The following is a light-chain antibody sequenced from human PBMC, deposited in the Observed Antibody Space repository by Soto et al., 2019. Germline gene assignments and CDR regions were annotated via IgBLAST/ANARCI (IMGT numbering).Light chain of an antibody. CDR3: MQGRHWPYT. J-gene: IGKJ3*01. CDR1: KSLIHSDANTY. V-gene: IGKV2-30*02. Sequence: DVVVTQYPLSLPVTLGQPASISCRSSKSLIHSDANTYLHWFQQRPGQSPRRLIYHVSTRDSGVPDRFSGSGSGTDFTLEISRVEAEDVGVYYCMQGRHWPYTFGPGTTVDIK. CDR2: HVS.